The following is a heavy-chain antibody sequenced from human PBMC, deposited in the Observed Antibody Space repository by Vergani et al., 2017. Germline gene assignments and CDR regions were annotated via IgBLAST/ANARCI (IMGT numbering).Heavy chain of an antibody. V-gene: IGHV3-23*04. CDR3: ARVGRSEVAGTFGAFDI. D-gene: IGHD6-19*01. J-gene: IGHJ3*02. Sequence: EVQLVESGGGLVQPGRSLRLSCAASGFSFDDYDMHWVRQAPGKGLEWVSTLSASDRRTHYADSVKGRFTISRDISKNTLFLHMNSLRPEDTAVYYCARVGRSEVAGTFGAFDIWGQGTMVTVSS. CDR1: GFSFDDYD. CDR2: LSASDRRT.